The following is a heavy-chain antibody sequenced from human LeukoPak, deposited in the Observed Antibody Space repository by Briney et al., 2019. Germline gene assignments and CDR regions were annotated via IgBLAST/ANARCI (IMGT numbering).Heavy chain of an antibody. D-gene: IGHD3-3*01. CDR3: ARDAITIIGVVINWFDS. J-gene: IGHJ5*01. CDR1: GDSITSTSDY. Sequence: PSETLSLTCSVSGDSITSTSDYWAWIRQPPGKGLEWIGSFFYSGTTHYTPSLRSRVSISVDTAKNQFSLKLSSVTAADTAVYYCARDAITIIGVVINWFDSWGPGTLVTVSS. CDR2: FFYSGTT. V-gene: IGHV4-39*07.